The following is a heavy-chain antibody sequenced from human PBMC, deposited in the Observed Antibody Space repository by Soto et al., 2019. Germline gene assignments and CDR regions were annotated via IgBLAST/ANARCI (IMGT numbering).Heavy chain of an antibody. D-gene: IGHD1-1*01. V-gene: IGHV3-33*01. CDR2: IWYDGSNK. J-gene: IGHJ2*01. CDR1: GFTFSSYG. CDR3: ARGDARNGYFDL. Sequence: QVQLVESGGGVVQPGRSLRLSCAASGFTFSSYGMHWVRQAPGKGLEWVAVIWYDGSNKYNADSVKGRFTISRDNSKNTLYLQMNSLRAEDTAVYYCARGDARNGYFDLWGRGTLVTVSS.